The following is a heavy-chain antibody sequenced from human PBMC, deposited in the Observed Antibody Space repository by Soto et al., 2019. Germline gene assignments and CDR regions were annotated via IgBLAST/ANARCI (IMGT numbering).Heavy chain of an antibody. V-gene: IGHV3-74*01. D-gene: IGHD2-21*02. Sequence: PVGSLRLSCAASGFTFSSYWMHWVRQAPGKGLVWVSRINSDGSSTSYADSVKGRFTISRDNAKNTLYLQMNSLRAEDTAVYYCARDCGGDCYSYYFDYWGQGTLVTVSS. CDR2: INSDGSST. J-gene: IGHJ4*02. CDR3: ARDCGGDCYSYYFDY. CDR1: GFTFSSYW.